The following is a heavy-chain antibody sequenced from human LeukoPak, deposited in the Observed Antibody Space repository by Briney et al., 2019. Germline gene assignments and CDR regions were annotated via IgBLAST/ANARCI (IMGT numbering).Heavy chain of an antibody. D-gene: IGHD3-9*01. CDR3: ASSPGVDILNGYSAFDI. Sequence: SVKVSCKASGGTFSSYAISWVRQAPGQGLEWMGGIIPIFGTANYAQKFQGRVTITADESTSTAYMELSSLRSEDTAVYYCASSPGVDILNGYSAFDIRGQGTMVTVSS. CDR1: GGTFSSYA. J-gene: IGHJ3*02. V-gene: IGHV1-69*13. CDR2: IIPIFGTA.